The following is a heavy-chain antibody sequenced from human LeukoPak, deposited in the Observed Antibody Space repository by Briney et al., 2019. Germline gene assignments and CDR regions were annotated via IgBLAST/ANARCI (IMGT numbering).Heavy chain of an antibody. CDR2: INSDGSTT. CDR1: GFTFSDTW. D-gene: IGHD2/OR15-2a*01. Sequence: GGSLRLSCAASGFTFSDTWMHWVRQAPGEGLVWVSRINSDGSTTSYADSVKGRFTISRDNAKKTLYLQMNSLRAEDTPVYYCASGFFYYYYMDVWGKGTTVTISS. J-gene: IGHJ6*03. V-gene: IGHV3-74*01. CDR3: ASGFFYYYYMDV.